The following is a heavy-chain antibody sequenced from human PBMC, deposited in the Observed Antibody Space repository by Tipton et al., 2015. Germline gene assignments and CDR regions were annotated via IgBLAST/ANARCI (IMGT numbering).Heavy chain of an antibody. D-gene: IGHD4/OR15-4a*01. CDR2: FIRVFGTP. CDR3: ARRRGNYGESGMDV. J-gene: IGHJ6*02. V-gene: IGHV1-69*01. CDR1: GGTFSKYD. Sequence: QVQLVQSGAEVKKPGSSVKVSCKASGGTFSKYDITWVRQATGQGLEWMGGFIRVFGTPKYAQKFQGRVTITADESTRTAYMELSRLRSEDTAVYYCARRRGNYGESGMDVWGQGTTVTVSS.